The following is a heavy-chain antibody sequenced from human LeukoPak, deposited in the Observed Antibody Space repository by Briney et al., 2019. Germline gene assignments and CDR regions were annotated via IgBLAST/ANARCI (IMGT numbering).Heavy chain of an antibody. V-gene: IGHV1-2*02. CDR1: GYAFIHYR. D-gene: IGHD1-1*01. Sequence: ASVKVSCKASGYAFIHYRLHWVRQAPGQGLEWMGWVSPDTGGTNYQQKFAGRVTMTRDTFSNTVYMELRRLRSDDTAVYYCARENWYSDYWGQGTLVTVSS. J-gene: IGHJ4*02. CDR3: ARENWYSDY. CDR2: VSPDTGGT.